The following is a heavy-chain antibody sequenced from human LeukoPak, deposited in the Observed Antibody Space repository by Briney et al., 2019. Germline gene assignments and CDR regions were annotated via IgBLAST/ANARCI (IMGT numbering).Heavy chain of an antibody. D-gene: IGHD2-8*01. CDR3: ARDGLYPDSDEFDSETFDY. Sequence: SVKGRFTISRDNSKNTLYLQMNTLRIDDTAVYYCARDGLYPDSDEFDSETFDYWGQGTLVTVSS. J-gene: IGHJ4*02. V-gene: IGHV3-30*01.